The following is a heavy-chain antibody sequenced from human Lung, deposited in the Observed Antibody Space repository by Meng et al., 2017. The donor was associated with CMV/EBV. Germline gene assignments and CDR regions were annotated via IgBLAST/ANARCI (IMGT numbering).Heavy chain of an antibody. CDR3: AHSRNLNTLIY. Sequence: GPXLVXPTQTLTLTCTFSGFSPSTSGVGVGWIRQPPGKALEWLALIYWNDDKRYSPSLKSRLTITKDTSKNQVVLTMTNMDPVDTATYYCAHSRNLNTLIYWGQGTLVTVSS. J-gene: IGHJ4*02. CDR2: IYWNDDK. D-gene: IGHD1-14*01. V-gene: IGHV2-5*01. CDR1: GFSPSTSGVG.